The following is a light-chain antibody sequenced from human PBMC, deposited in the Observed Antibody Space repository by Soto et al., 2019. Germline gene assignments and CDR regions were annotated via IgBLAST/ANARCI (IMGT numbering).Light chain of an antibody. Sequence: QSVLTQPPSVSGAPGQRVTISCTGSGSNIGAGYDVHWYQQIPGKAPKLLIYGNSNRPSRVPDRFSGSKSGTSASLAITGLQAEDEADYYCQTYDSSPPVVFGGGTKLTVL. CDR3: QTYDSSPPVV. V-gene: IGLV1-40*01. CDR1: GSNIGAGYD. CDR2: GNS. J-gene: IGLJ2*01.